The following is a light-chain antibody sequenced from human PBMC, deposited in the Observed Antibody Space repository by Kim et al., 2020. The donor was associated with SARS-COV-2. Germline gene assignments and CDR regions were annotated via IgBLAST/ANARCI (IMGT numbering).Light chain of an antibody. V-gene: IGKV3-20*01. CDR2: SAS. J-gene: IGKJ2*01. CDR1: QSIASNH. CDR3: QEFGNSPYT. Sequence: EIVLTQSPGTLSLSPGERATLSCRASQSIASNHLAWYQQKLGQAPRLLIYSASSRATGIPDRFSGSGSGTDYTLTISRLEPEDFAVYYCQEFGNSPYTFGRGTKLEI.